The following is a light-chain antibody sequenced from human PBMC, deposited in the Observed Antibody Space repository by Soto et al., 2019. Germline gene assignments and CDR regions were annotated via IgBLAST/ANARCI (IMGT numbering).Light chain of an antibody. J-gene: IGKJ2*01. CDR3: QKYGSSPPYT. CDR1: HSVSSSY. V-gene: IGKV3-20*01. CDR2: GAS. Sequence: EIVLTQSPGTLSLSPGERATLSCRASHSVSSSYLAWYQQKPGQAPRLLIYGASSRATGIPDRFSGSGSGTDFTLTISRLEPEDFAVYYCQKYGSSPPYTFGPGTKLEIK.